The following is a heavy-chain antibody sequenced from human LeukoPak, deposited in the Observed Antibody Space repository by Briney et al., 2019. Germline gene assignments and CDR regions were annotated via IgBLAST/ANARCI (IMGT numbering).Heavy chain of an antibody. CDR2: IYTSGST. CDR3: ARDGGIYGDYDNWLDP. Sequence: SETLSLTCTVSGGSISSYYWSWIRQPAGKGLEWIGRIYTSGSTNYNPSLKSRVTMSVDTSKNQFSLKLSSVTAADTAVYYCARDGGIYGDYDNWLDPWGQGTLVTVSS. CDR1: GGSISSYY. V-gene: IGHV4-4*07. D-gene: IGHD4-17*01. J-gene: IGHJ5*02.